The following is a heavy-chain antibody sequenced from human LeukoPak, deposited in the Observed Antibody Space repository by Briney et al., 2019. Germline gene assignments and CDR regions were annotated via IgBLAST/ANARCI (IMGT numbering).Heavy chain of an antibody. J-gene: IGHJ6*03. CDR2: MNPNSGNT. V-gene: IGHV1-8*01. CDR1: GYTFTSYD. CDR3: AGAPRIAAAGKRQGAHYYYYMDV. Sequence: ASVKVSCKASGYTFTSYDINWVRQATGQGLEWMGWMNPNSGNTGYAQKFQGRVTMTRNTSISTAYMELSSLRSEDTAVYYCAGAPRIAAAGKRQGAHYYYYMDVWGKGTTVTVSS. D-gene: IGHD6-13*01.